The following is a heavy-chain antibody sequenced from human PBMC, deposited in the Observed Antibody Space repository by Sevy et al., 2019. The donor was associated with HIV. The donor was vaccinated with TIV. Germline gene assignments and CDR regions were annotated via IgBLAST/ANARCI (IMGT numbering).Heavy chain of an antibody. D-gene: IGHD1-26*01. Sequence: GGSLRLSCAASGFTFSSYAMSWVRQAPGKGLEWVSAISGSGGSTYYADSVKGRFTISRDNSKNTRYLQMTSLRAEDTAVYYCAKAPGATDAFDIWGQGTMVTVSS. CDR3: AKAPGATDAFDI. V-gene: IGHV3-23*01. J-gene: IGHJ3*02. CDR2: ISGSGGST. CDR1: GFTFSSYA.